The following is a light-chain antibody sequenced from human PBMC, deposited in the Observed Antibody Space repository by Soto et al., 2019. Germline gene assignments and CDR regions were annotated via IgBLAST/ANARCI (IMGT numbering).Light chain of an antibody. V-gene: IGLV2-14*01. J-gene: IGLJ1*01. CDR2: EVS. CDR1: SIDVGAYNY. CDR3: SSYTRSATPLV. Sequence: LTQPASVSGSPGQSITISCTGTSIDVGAYNYVSWYQQHPGKAPKLVIFEVSNRPSGVSDRFSGSKSGNTASLTISGFQAEDEAEYFCSSYTRSATPLVFGTGTKVTV.